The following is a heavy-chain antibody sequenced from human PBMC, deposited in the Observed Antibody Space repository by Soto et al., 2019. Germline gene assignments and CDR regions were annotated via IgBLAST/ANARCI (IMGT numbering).Heavy chain of an antibody. J-gene: IGHJ4*02. CDR1: GFTFEAYA. D-gene: IGHD3-3*01. CDR2: ISWNSGNI. CDR3: AKMVTWDISGYYQGGFDC. Sequence: EMHLVESGGGLVQPGRSLRLSCAASGFTFEAYAMHWVRQAPGKGLEWVSGISWNSGNIIYADSVKGRFTISGDNAKNSLYLQMNSLRIEDTALYYCAKMVTWDISGYYQGGFDCWGQGTLVTVSS. V-gene: IGHV3-9*01.